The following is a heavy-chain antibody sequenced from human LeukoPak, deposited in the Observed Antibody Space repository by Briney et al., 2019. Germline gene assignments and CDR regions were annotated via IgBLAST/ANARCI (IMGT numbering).Heavy chain of an antibody. D-gene: IGHD1-1*01. J-gene: IGHJ4*02. CDR1: GYTFTSYY. CDR3: ARDLLNWNLLDY. CDR2: INPSGGST. Sequence: ASVKVSCKASGYTFTSYYMHWVRQAPGQGLEWMGIINPSGGSTSYAQKFQGRVTMTRDMSTSTVYMELSSLRSEDTAVYYCARDLLNWNLLDYWGQGTLVTVSS. V-gene: IGHV1-46*01.